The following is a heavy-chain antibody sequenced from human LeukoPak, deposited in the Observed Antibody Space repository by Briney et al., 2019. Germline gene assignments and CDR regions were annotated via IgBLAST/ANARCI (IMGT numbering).Heavy chain of an antibody. V-gene: IGHV4-30-2*01. CDR1: GGPISSGGYY. CDR3: ARGLVVPAAITNWFDP. D-gene: IGHD2-2*01. J-gene: IGHJ5*02. Sequence: PSETLSLTCTVSGGPISSGGYYWSWIRQPPGKGLEWIGYIYHSGSTYYNPSLKSRVTISVDRSKNQFSLKLSSVTAADTAVYYCARGLVVPAAITNWFDPWGQGTLVTVSS. CDR2: IYHSGST.